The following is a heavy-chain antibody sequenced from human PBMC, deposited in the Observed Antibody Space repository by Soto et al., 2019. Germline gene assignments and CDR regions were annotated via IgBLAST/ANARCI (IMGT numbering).Heavy chain of an antibody. V-gene: IGHV1-18*01. Sequence: QAQLVQSGAEVKEPGASVKVSCKASGYSFTTSGITWVRQAPGQGLEWMGWISTYNGNTNYAQKLQDRVTLTTDTSTSTAYMELRSLRSEATAVYYCARRLYGDYDYWGQGTLVTVSS. CDR1: GYSFTTSG. CDR3: ARRLYGDYDY. CDR2: ISTYNGNT. J-gene: IGHJ4*02. D-gene: IGHD4-17*01.